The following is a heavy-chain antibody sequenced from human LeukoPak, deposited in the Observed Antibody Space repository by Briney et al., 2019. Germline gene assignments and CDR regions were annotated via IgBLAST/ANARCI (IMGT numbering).Heavy chain of an antibody. CDR2: IYYSGST. J-gene: IGHJ6*02. D-gene: IGHD3-10*01. V-gene: IGHV4-39*01. CDR1: GGSISSSSYY. CDR3: ARVGITMVRGVMGYYYGMDV. Sequence: PSETLSLTCTVSGGSISSSSYYWGWIRQPPGKGLEWIGSIYYSGSTYYNPSLKSRVTISVDTSKNQFSLKLSSVTAADTAVYYCARVGITMVRGVMGYYYGMDVWGQGTTVTVSS.